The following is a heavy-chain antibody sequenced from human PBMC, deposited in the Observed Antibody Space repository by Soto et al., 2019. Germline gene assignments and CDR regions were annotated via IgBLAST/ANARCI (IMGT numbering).Heavy chain of an antibody. CDR1: GGTFSNHA. D-gene: IGHD2-21*02. J-gene: IGHJ6*02. Sequence: AVKVSCKASGGTFSNHAISWVRQAPGQGXEWVGGIIPMFLTADYAQRFQGRVTITADDSTTTVYMELSGLRSEDTAMYYCARDDATHCGGDCYRYFYYGMDVWDQGTTVTVSS. V-gene: IGHV1-69*13. CDR2: IIPMFLTA. CDR3: ARDDATHCGGDCYRYFYYGMDV.